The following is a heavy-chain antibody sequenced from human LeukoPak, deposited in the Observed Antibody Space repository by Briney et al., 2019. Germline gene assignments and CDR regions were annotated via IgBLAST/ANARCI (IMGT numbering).Heavy chain of an antibody. Sequence: GESLRISCKGSGYSFKVYWIAWVRQMPGNGLEWMGSIYPADSDTRYSPSFQGQVTISADKSTSTAYLQWNTLKASGTAMYYCARLGAVARGIDYWGQGTLVTVSS. CDR1: GYSFKVYW. CDR3: ARLGAVARGIDY. J-gene: IGHJ4*02. CDR2: IYPADSDT. V-gene: IGHV5-51*01. D-gene: IGHD6-19*01.